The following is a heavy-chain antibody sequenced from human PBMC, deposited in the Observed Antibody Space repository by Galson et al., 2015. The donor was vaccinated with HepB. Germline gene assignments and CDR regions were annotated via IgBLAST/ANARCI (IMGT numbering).Heavy chain of an antibody. CDR2: IIPIFGTA. CDR3: AVGARGSGSYYNSYYYYMDV. J-gene: IGHJ6*03. Sequence: QSGAEVKKPGESLKISCKASGGTFSSYAISWVRQAPGQGLEWMGGIIPIFGTANYAQKFQGRVTITADESTSTAYMGLSSLRSEDTAVYYCAVGARGSGSYYNSYYYYMDVWGKGTTVTVSS. V-gene: IGHV1-69*01. CDR1: GGTFSSYA. D-gene: IGHD3-10*01.